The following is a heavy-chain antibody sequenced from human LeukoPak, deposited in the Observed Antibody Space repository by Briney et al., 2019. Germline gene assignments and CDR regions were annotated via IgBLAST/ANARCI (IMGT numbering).Heavy chain of an antibody. Sequence: GSLRLSCAASGFTFSSYAMSWVRQAPGKGLEWVSAISGSGGSTYYTDSVKGRFTISRDNSKNTLYLQMNSLRAEDTAVYYCAKGITKTYGDYYFDYWGQGTLVTVSS. CDR3: AKGITKTYGDYYFDY. D-gene: IGHD4-17*01. J-gene: IGHJ4*02. CDR2: ISGSGGST. V-gene: IGHV3-23*01. CDR1: GFTFSSYA.